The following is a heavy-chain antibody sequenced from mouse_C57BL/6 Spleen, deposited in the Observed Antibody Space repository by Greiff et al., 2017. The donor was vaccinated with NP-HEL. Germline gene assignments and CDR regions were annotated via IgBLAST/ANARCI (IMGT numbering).Heavy chain of an antibody. CDR3: TSITTVVRFAY. Sequence: VQLQQSGAELVRPGASVTLSCKASGYTFTDYEMHWVKQTPVHGLEWIGAIDPETGGTAYNQKFKGKAILTADKSSSTAYMGLRSLTSEDSAVYYCTSITTVVRFAYWGQGTLVTVSA. CDR1: GYTFTDYE. D-gene: IGHD1-1*01. CDR2: IDPETGGT. V-gene: IGHV1-15*01. J-gene: IGHJ3*01.